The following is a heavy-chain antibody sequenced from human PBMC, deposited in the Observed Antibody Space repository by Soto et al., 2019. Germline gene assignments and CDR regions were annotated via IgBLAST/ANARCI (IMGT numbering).Heavy chain of an antibody. Sequence: QVQLQQWGAGLLKPSETLSLTCAVYGGSFSGYYWSWICQPPGKGLEWIGEINHSGSTNYNPSLKSRVIISVDTSKNQFSLKLSSVTAADTAVYYCARVHGSGSVSNGYGMDVWGPGTTVTVSS. J-gene: IGHJ6*02. CDR2: INHSGST. CDR1: GGSFSGYY. D-gene: IGHD3-10*01. V-gene: IGHV4-34*01. CDR3: ARVHGSGSVSNGYGMDV.